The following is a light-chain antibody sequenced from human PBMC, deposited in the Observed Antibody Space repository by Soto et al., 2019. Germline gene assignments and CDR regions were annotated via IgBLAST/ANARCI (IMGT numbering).Light chain of an antibody. CDR3: QQANSFPFT. V-gene: IGKV1-12*01. CDR1: QDISSW. J-gene: IGKJ2*01. CDR2: AAS. Sequence: DLQMTQSPSFVSASVGDRVTITCRASQDISSWLAWYQQRPGKAPKLLISAASSLQSGVPSRFSGSGSGTDFTLTISSLQPEDFATYYCQQANSFPFTFGQGTKLEIK.